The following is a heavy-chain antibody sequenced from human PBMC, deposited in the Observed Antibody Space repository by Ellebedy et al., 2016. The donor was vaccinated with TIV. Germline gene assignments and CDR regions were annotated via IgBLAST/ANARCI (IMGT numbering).Heavy chain of an antibody. CDR3: ARGWCGSGMGV. J-gene: IGHJ6*02. V-gene: IGHV6-1*01. CDR2: TYYRSNWNN. D-gene: IGHD2-21*01. Sequence: SQTLSLTCVISGDSVSTDIGWNCIRQSPSRGLEWLGRTYYRSNWNNDYAVSLKSRITINPDTSKNLFSLQLNSVTPEDTAVYYCARGWCGSGMGVWGQGTTVTVSS. CDR1: GDSVSTDIG.